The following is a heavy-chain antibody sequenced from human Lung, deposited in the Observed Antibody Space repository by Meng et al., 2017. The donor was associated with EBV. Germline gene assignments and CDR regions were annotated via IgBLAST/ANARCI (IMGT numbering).Heavy chain of an antibody. J-gene: IGHJ4*02. CDR1: GGSISSINW. CDR3: GRDQGRQLINH. CDR2: IYHSGST. Sequence: QVQLQESGPGLVKPSETLSLTCAVSGGSISSINWWTWVRQPPGKGLEWIGEIYHSGSTNYNPSLKSRVVISVDRSKNQFSLNLSSVTAADTAVYYCGRDQGRQLINHWGQGTLVTVSS. V-gene: IGHV4-4*02. D-gene: IGHD1-1*01.